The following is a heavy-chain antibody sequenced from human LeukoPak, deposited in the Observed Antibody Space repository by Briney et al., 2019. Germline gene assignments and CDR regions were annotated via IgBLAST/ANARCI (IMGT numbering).Heavy chain of an antibody. CDR1: GGSFSGYY. V-gene: IGHV4-34*01. D-gene: IGHD2-2*01. Sequence: SETLSLTCAVYGGSFSGYYWSWIRQPPGKGLEWIGEINHSGSTNYSPSLKSRVNISVDTSKNQFSLKLSSVPAADTAVYYCARSPVRVVPAATNFQHWGQGTLVTVSS. CDR3: ARSPVRVVPAATNFQH. J-gene: IGHJ1*01. CDR2: INHSGST.